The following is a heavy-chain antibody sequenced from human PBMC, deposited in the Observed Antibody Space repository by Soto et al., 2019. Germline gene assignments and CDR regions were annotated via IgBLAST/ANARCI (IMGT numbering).Heavy chain of an antibody. J-gene: IGHJ4*02. Sequence: QVQLVQSGAEVEKPGASVKVSCRPSGYTFPTFDINWVRQAPGQGLEWMGWMSPNSGNTGYAQKFQGRVVMTRDTAISTAYMELRSLTSEDTAVYYCARGITQGYDYWGQGTLVTVSS. CDR3: ARGITQGYDY. CDR1: GYTFPTFD. CDR2: MSPNSGNT. D-gene: IGHD3-16*01. V-gene: IGHV1-8*01.